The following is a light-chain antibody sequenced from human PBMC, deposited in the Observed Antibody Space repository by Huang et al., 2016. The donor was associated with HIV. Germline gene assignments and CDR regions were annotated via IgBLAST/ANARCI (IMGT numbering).Light chain of an antibody. V-gene: IGKV3-15*01. J-gene: IGKJ1*01. Sequence: EIVMTQSPATLSVTPGEGATLSCRATQSVSVNLAWYQQKPGQAPRLLIYGASTRATGVPARFRGSGSGTEFTLTISSLQSEDFALYYCQQYNYWWTFGQGTKVQIK. CDR2: GAS. CDR3: QQYNYWWT. CDR1: QSVSVN.